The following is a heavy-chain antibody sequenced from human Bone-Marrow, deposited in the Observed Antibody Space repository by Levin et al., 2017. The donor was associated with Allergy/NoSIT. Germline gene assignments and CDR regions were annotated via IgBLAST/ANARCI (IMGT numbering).Heavy chain of an antibody. Sequence: GGSLRLSCAASGFTFSNAWMNWVRQAPGKGLEWVGRIKSKTDGGTTDYAAPVKGRFTISRDDSKNTLYLQMNSLTTEDTAVYYCTTSRAMVITGHWFDPWGQGTLVNVSS. J-gene: IGHJ5*02. CDR1: GFTFSNAW. CDR3: TTSRAMVITGHWFDP. V-gene: IGHV3-15*07. CDR2: IKSKTDGGTT. D-gene: IGHD5-18*01.